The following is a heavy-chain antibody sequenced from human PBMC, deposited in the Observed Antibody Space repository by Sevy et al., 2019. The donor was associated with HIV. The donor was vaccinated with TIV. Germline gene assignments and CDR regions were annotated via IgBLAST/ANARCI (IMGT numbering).Heavy chain of an antibody. D-gene: IGHD6-13*01. Sequence: GGSLRLSCAASGFTFSDHYMEWVRQAPGKGLEWVGRIRKRADSYTTEYAASVKGRFTISRDDSKNSLYLLMNSLKTEDTAVYYCATHAGIAAAGRVFDYWGQGTLVTVSS. CDR3: ATHAGIAAAGRVFDY. CDR2: IRKRADSYTT. V-gene: IGHV3-72*01. J-gene: IGHJ4*02. CDR1: GFTFSDHY.